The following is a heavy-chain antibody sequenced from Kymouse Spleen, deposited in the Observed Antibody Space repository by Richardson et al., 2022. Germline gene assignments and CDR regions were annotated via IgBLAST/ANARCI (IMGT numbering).Heavy chain of an antibody. CDR1: GGSISSSNW. CDR3: ARGDIVVVPAAPPDAFDI. V-gene: IGHV4-4*02. Sequence: QVQLQESGPGLVKPSGTLSLTCAVSGGSISSSNWWSWVRQPPGKGLEWIGEIYHSGSTNYNPSLKSRVTISVDKSKNQFSLKLSSVTAADTAVYYCARGDIVVVPAAPPDAFDIWGQGTMVTVSS. D-gene: IGHD2-2*02. J-gene: IGHJ3*02. CDR2: IYHSGST.